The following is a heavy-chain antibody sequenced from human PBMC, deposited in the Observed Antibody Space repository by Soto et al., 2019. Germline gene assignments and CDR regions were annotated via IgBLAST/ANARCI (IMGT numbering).Heavy chain of an antibody. Sequence: QAGGSLRLSCAASGFAFSGSAMYWVRQASGKGPEWVGRIRSKGHNYATEYAASVKGRFTISRDDSKNTAYLQVNSLQTEDTAVYYCTRDLFSYDYSGILWFDPWGQGTLVTVSS. D-gene: IGHD3-16*01. J-gene: IGHJ5*02. CDR2: IRSKGHNYAT. CDR3: TRDLFSYDYSGILWFDP. CDR1: GFAFSGSA. V-gene: IGHV3-73*01.